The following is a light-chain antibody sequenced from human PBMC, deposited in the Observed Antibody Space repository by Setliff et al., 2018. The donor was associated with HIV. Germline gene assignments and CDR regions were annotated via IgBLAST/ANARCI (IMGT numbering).Light chain of an antibody. CDR1: SSDVGGYNY. J-gene: IGLJ3*02. V-gene: IGLV2-14*01. CDR2: EVS. CDR3: SSYTSSTWV. Sequence: QSVLAQPASVSGSPGQSITISCTGTSSDVGGYNYVSWYQQHPGKAPKLMIYEVSNRPSGVPDRFSGSKSGNTASLTISGLQAEDEADYYCSSYTSSTWVFGGGTKVTVL.